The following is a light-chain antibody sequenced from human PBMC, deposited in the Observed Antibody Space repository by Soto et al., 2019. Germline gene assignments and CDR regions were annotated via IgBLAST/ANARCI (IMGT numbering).Light chain of an antibody. V-gene: IGLV2-23*03. J-gene: IGLJ2*01. CDR3: CSYAGTNTVHVV. CDR1: SSDVGSYNL. CDR2: EGS. Sequence: QSALTQPASVSGSPGQSITISCNGTSSDVGSYNLVSWYQQHPGKAPKLMIYEGSKRPSGVSNRFSGSKSGNTASLTISGLQAEDEADYYCCSYAGTNTVHVVFGGGTKLTVL.